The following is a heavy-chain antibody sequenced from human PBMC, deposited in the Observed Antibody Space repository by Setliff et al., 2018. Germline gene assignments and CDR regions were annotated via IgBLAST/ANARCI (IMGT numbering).Heavy chain of an antibody. D-gene: IGHD1-26*01. CDR2: IHYSGNT. J-gene: IGHJ5*02. CDR3: AAVGIDAGGGWFDP. CDR1: GGSINRDY. Sequence: SETLSLTCSVSGGSINRDYWSWIRQPPGKGLGWIGYIHYSGNTNYNPSLNSRVTISFNTDKNQISLKLSSVNPADTAVYHCAAVGIDAGGGWFDPWGQGIPVTVSS. V-gene: IGHV4-59*01.